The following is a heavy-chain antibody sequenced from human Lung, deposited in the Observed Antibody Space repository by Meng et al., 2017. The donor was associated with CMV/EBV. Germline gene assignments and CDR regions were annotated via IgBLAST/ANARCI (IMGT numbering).Heavy chain of an antibody. CDR3: ARSPTITIFGVIRTSYFDY. D-gene: IGHD3-3*01. V-gene: IGHV1-46*01. CDR2: INPNCGTT. J-gene: IGHJ4*02. CDR1: GYTFTDYY. Sequence: SXXVSXKTSGYTFTDYYVHWVRQAPGQGLEWMGIINPNCGTTRYAQKFQGRVTMTRDTSTSTVYMELSSLRSEDTAVYYCARSPTITIFGVIRTSYFDYWXQGTLVTVSS.